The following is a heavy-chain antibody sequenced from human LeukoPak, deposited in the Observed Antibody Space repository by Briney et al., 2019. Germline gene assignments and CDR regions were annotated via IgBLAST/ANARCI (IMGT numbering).Heavy chain of an antibody. Sequence: GGSLRLSCAASGFTSSAYDMHWVRQITGGGLEWVATSGTVGDTFYSDSVKGRFTISRDNSKNTLYLQMNSLRAEDTAVYYCAKGMLAVAGPGGDYWGQGTLVTVSS. CDR2: SGTVGDT. CDR1: GFTSSAYD. D-gene: IGHD6-19*01. J-gene: IGHJ4*02. CDR3: AKGMLAVAGPGGDY. V-gene: IGHV3-13*04.